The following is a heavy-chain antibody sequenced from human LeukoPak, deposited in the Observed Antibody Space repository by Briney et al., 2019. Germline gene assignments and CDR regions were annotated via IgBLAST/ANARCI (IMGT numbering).Heavy chain of an antibody. CDR3: ARDWSSVDY. Sequence: GGSLRLSCAASGFTFRTYGMHWVRQAPGKGLEWVTHIRSDGSNKYYTDSVKGRFTVSRDSSENTLYLQMNSLKVEDTAVYYCARDWSSVDYWGQGTLVTVSS. CDR2: IRSDGSNK. J-gene: IGHJ4*02. CDR1: GFTFRTYG. D-gene: IGHD2-2*01. V-gene: IGHV3-30*02.